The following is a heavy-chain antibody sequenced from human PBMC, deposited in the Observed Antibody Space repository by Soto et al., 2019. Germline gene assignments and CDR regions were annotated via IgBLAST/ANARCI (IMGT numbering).Heavy chain of an antibody. CDR2: INHSGST. D-gene: IGHD3-10*01. Sequence: QVQLQQWGAGLLKPSETLSLTCAVYGGSFSGYYWSWIRQPPGKGLEWIGEINHSGSTNYNPSLKSRFTISVHTSKNQFSLKLSSVTAADTAVYYCARGSDRYYYGSGSYYSFVYWGQGTLVTVSS. V-gene: IGHV4-34*01. CDR3: ARGSDRYYYGSGSYYSFVY. CDR1: GGSFSGYY. J-gene: IGHJ4*02.